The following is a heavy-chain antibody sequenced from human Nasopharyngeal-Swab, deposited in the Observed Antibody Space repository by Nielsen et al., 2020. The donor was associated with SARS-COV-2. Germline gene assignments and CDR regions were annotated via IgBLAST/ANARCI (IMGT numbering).Heavy chain of an antibody. CDR3: VRSSSWYYFDY. CDR2: KYYNGNP. J-gene: IGHJ4*02. Sequence: SETLSLTCTVSGDSIAYSTFEWGWLRQPPGKGLEWIGNKYYNGNPYQNPSLKSRLTISVDKSKNQFSLQLSSVTAADTAVYYCVRSSSWYYFDYWAQGTQVTVSS. CDR1: GDSIAYSTFE. V-gene: IGHV4-39*01. D-gene: IGHD6-13*01.